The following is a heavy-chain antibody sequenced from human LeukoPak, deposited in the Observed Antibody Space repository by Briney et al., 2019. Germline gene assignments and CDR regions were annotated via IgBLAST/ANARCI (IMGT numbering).Heavy chain of an antibody. CDR3: AKDPGGLAYYFDY. CDR2: IKQDGSEK. CDR1: GFTFSSYW. J-gene: IGHJ4*02. Sequence: GGSLRLSCAASGFTFSSYWMSWVRQAPGKGLEWVANIKQDGSEKYYVDSVKGRFTISRDNAKNSLYLQMNSLRAEDTAVYYCAKDPGGLAYYFDYWGQGTLVTVSS. D-gene: IGHD3-10*01. V-gene: IGHV3-7*01.